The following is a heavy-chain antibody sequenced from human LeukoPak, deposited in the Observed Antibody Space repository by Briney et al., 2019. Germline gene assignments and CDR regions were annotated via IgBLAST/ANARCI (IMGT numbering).Heavy chain of an antibody. Sequence: GGSLRLSCAASGFTFSNAWMSWVRQAPGKGLEWVDRIKSKTDGGTTDYAAPVKGRFTISRDDSKNTLYLQMNSLKTEDTAVYYCTTPSFNYYWGQGTLVTVSS. CDR2: IKSKTDGGTT. CDR3: TTPSFNYY. D-gene: IGHD1-20*01. V-gene: IGHV3-15*01. J-gene: IGHJ4*02. CDR1: GFTFSNAW.